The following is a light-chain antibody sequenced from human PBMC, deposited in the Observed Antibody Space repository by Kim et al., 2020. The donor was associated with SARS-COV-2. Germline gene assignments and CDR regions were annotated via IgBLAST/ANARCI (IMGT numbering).Light chain of an antibody. CDR1: QSVSSSY. V-gene: IGKV3-20*01. CDR2: GAS. J-gene: IGKJ2*01. Sequence: LSPGESATLSCRASQSVSSSYLAWYQQKPGQAPRLLIYGASSRATGIPDRFSGSGSGTDFTLTISRLEPEDFAAYYCQQYGSSAYTFGQGTKLEI. CDR3: QQYGSSAYT.